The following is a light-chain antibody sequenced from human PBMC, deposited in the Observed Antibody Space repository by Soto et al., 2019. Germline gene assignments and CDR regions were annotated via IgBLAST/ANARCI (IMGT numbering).Light chain of an antibody. CDR3: TSYRRDNTAL. CDR2: EVT. Sequence: QSALTQPASVSGSPGQSITISCTGSRGDVGGYGLVSWYQQYPGKGPTLIIYEVTNRPSGVSARFSGSKSGDTASLIISGLQAEDEADYYCTSYRRDNTALFGTGPKVTVL. V-gene: IGLV2-14*01. J-gene: IGLJ1*01. CDR1: RGDVGGYGL.